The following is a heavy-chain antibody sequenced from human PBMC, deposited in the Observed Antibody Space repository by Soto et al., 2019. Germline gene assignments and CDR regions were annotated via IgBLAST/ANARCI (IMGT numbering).Heavy chain of an antibody. CDR1: GYTFTSYY. V-gene: IGHV1-3*04. CDR2: INTGTGHT. Sequence: VSLKVTCKSPGYTFTSYYMHSVHQAHGQRLEWMGWINTGTGHTEYSQKFQGRVTITRDTSASTAYMELSSLRSEDTAVYFCARGSCSAGGCYSFYFDSWGQGTPVTVSS. CDR3: ARGSCSAGGCYSFYFDS. J-gene: IGHJ4*02. D-gene: IGHD2-15*01.